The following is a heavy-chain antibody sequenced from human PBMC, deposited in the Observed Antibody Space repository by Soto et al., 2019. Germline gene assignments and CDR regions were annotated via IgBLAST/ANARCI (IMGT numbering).Heavy chain of an antibody. CDR2: ISSSSSYI. V-gene: IGHV3-21*01. CDR3: ARSTDILTGYSPHWFDP. J-gene: IGHJ5*02. Sequence: EVQLVESGGGLVKPGGSLRLSCAASGFTFSSYSMNWVRQAPGKGLEWVSSISSSSSYIYYADSVKGRFTISRDNAKNSLYLQMNSLRAEDTAVYYCARSTDILTGYSPHWFDPWGQGTLVTVSS. D-gene: IGHD3-9*01. CDR1: GFTFSSYS.